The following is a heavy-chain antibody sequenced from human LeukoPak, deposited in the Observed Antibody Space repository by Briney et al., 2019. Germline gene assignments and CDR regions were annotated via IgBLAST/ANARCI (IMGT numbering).Heavy chain of an antibody. V-gene: IGHV3-49*04. CDR3: IKSRGGSYSGIDY. CDR2: IRSKGYGRRT. D-gene: IGHD1-26*01. J-gene: IGHJ4*02. Sequence: PGGSLRLSCTACGFTYVDYSMICVRQAPAKGLEWVGFIRSKGYGRRTEYDAFVTGRFTISRDDSKSIAYLQMNSLKTEDTAVYYCIKSRGGSYSGIDYWGQGTLVTVSS. CDR1: GFTYVDYS.